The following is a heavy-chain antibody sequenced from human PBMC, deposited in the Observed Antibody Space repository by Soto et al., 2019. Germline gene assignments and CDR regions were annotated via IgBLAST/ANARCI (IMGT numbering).Heavy chain of an antibody. CDR3: AKVFYYYDSSGYYYFDY. CDR2: ISGSGSTI. D-gene: IGHD3-22*01. Sequence: QTVGSLRLSCAASGFTFSSYAVSWVRQAPGKGPEWISSISGSGSTIYYADSVKGRFTISRDNSKNTLYLQMSSLRAEDTAVYYCAKVFYYYDSSGYYYFDYWGQGTLVTVSS. J-gene: IGHJ4*02. CDR1: GFTFSSYA. V-gene: IGHV3-23*01.